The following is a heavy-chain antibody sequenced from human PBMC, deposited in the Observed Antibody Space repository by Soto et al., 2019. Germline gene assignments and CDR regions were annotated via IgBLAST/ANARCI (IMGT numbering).Heavy chain of an antibody. V-gene: IGHV3-53*01. D-gene: IGHD3-3*02. CDR3: ASRILVSDAFDI. J-gene: IGHJ3*02. CDR1: GFTVRSNL. Sequence: PGGSLRLSCAASGFTVRSNLMSWVRQAPGKGLEWVSVVYSGGSTYYADSVKGRFTISRDNSKNTLYLQMNSLRAEDTAVYYCASRILVSDAFDIWGQGTLVTV. CDR2: VYSGGST.